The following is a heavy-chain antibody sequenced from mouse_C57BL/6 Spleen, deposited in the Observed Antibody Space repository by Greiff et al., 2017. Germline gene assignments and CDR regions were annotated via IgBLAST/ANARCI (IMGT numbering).Heavy chain of an antibody. CDR1: GYSFTGYY. V-gene: IGHV1-42*01. Sequence: VQLKQSGPELVKPGASVKISCKASGYSFTGYYMNWVKQSPEKSLEWIGEINPSTGGTTYNQKFKAKATLTVDKSSSTAYMQLKSLTSEDSAVYYCAREGQLRLRYYAMDYWGQGTSVTVSS. CDR3: AREGQLRLRYYAMDY. J-gene: IGHJ4*01. CDR2: INPSTGGT. D-gene: IGHD3-2*02.